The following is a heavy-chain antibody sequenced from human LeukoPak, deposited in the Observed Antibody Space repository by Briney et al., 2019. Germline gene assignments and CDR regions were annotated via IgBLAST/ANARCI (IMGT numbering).Heavy chain of an antibody. CDR1: GGSISSGGYY. Sequence: SETLSLTCNVSGGSISSGGYYWSWIRQHPGKGLEWIGYIYYSGSTYYNPSLKSRVTISVDTSKNQFSLKLSSVTAADTAVYYCASGSIVAGDYWGQGTLVTVSS. CDR2: IYYSGST. V-gene: IGHV4-31*03. CDR3: ASGSIVAGDY. J-gene: IGHJ4*02. D-gene: IGHD5-12*01.